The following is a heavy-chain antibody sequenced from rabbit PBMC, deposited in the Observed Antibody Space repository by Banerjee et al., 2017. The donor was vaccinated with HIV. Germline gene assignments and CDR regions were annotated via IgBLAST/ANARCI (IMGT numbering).Heavy chain of an antibody. J-gene: IGHJ6*01. CDR3: ARDSGGLFYGMDL. CDR2: IAGGSVGNT. V-gene: IGHV1S40*01. D-gene: IGHD4-1*01. Sequence: QSLEESGGDLVKPGASLTLTCTASGFDFSSNAMCWVRQAPGKGLEWIACIAGGSVGNTYYASWAKGRFTISKTSSTTVTLQMTSLTAADTATYFCARDSGGLFYGMDLWGPGTLVTVS. CDR1: GFDFSSNA.